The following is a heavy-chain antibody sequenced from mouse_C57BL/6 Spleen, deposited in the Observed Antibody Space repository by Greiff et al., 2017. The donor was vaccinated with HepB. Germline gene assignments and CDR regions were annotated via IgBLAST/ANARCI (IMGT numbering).Heavy chain of an antibody. J-gene: IGHJ2*01. CDR1: GYTFTSYW. CDR2: IDPSDSYT. CDR3: ARDSSGYGHYLDY. Sequence: QVQLQQPGAELVMPGASVKLSCKASGYTFTSYWMHWVKQRPGQGLEWIGEIDPSDSYTNYNQKFKGKSTLTVDKSSSTAYMQLSSLTSEDSAVYYCARDSSGYGHYLDYWGQGTTLTVSS. D-gene: IGHD3-2*02. V-gene: IGHV1-69*01.